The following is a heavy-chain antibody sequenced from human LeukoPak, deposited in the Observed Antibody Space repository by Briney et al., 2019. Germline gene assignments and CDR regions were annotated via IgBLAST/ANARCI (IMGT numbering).Heavy chain of an antibody. D-gene: IGHD3-9*01. V-gene: IGHV1-3*01. CDR2: INAGNGNT. CDR1: GYTFTSYA. CDR3: ARDEYDILTDYDY. J-gene: IGHJ4*02. Sequence: ASVKVSCKASGYTFTSYAMHWVRQAPGQRREWMGWINAGNGNTKYSQKFQGRVTITRDTSASTAYMELSSLRSEDTAVYYCARDEYDILTDYDYWGQGILVTVSS.